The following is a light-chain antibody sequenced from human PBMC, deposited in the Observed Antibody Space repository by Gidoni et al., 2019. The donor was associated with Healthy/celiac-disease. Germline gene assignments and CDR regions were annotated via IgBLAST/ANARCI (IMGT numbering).Light chain of an antibody. J-gene: IGKJ4*01. Sequence: DLVTTQSPDSLAVSLGERAPITRKSSQSVLYSTNNKNYLSWYQQKPGQPPKLLIYWASTRESGVPDRFSGSGSGTDFTLTISNLQAEDVAVYYCQQYYSTPRTFGGGTKVESK. CDR3: QQYYSTPRT. V-gene: IGKV4-1*01. CDR2: WAS. CDR1: QSVLYSTNNKNY.